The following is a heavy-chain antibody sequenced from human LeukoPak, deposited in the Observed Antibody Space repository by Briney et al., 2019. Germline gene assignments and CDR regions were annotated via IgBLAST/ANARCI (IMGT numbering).Heavy chain of an antibody. D-gene: IGHD2-2*02. CDR3: ARSSAEVRSSTSCYTCNIFDP. Sequence: ASVTVSSKASGYTFTVYYMHWVRQAPGQGLEWMGWINPNSGGTNYAQKFQGRVTMTRDTSISTAYMELSRLRSDDTAVYYCARSSAEVRSSTSCYTCNIFDPWGQGTLVTVSS. V-gene: IGHV1-2*02. J-gene: IGHJ5*02. CDR1: GYTFTVYY. CDR2: INPNSGGT.